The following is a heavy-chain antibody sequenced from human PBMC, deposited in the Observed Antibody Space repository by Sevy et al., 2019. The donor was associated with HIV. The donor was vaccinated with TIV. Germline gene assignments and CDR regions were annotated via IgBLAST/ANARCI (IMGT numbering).Heavy chain of an antibody. Sequence: GGSLRLSCAASGFTFSSYAMSWVRQAPGKGLERVSAISGSGGSTYYADSVKGRFTISRDNSENTLYLQMNSLRAEDTAVYYCAKAAAAGISLYYFDYWGQGTLVTVSS. J-gene: IGHJ4*02. CDR3: AKAAAAGISLYYFDY. CDR1: GFTFSSYA. D-gene: IGHD6-13*01. CDR2: ISGSGGST. V-gene: IGHV3-23*01.